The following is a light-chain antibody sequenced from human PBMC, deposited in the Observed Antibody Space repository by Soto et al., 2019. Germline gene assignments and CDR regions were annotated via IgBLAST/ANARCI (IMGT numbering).Light chain of an antibody. CDR2: DNS. V-gene: IGLV1-40*01. J-gene: IGLJ1*01. Sequence: QSVLTQPPSVSGAPGQRVTISCTGSSSNIGAGYDVHWYQQLPGTAPKLLIYDNSNRPSGVPDRFSGSNSGTSASLAITGLQAADEADYYCQSYDRSLSGSRVFGTGTKVTVL. CDR1: SSNIGAGYD. CDR3: QSYDRSLSGSRV.